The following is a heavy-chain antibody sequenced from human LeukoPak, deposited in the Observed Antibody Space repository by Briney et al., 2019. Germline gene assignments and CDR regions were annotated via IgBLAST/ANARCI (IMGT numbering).Heavy chain of an antibody. CDR3: ARGGLLYYYDSSGADAFDI. J-gene: IGHJ3*02. D-gene: IGHD3-22*01. V-gene: IGHV3-48*04. CDR1: GFTFSSYS. Sequence: GGSLRLSCAASGFTFSSYSMNWVRQAPGKGLEWVSYISSSSSTIYYADSVKGRFTISRDNAKNSLYLQMNSLRAEDTAVYYCARGGLLYYYDSSGADAFDIWGQGTMVTVSS. CDR2: ISSSSSTI.